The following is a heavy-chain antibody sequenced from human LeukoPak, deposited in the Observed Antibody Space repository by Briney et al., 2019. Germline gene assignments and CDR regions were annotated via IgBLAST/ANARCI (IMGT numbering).Heavy chain of an antibody. CDR2: IRSDGSNK. CDR3: AKALSLHIGLQTYYYYYMDV. D-gene: IGHD5-24*01. Sequence: GGSLRLSCAASGFTSGSYGMHWVRQAPGKGLEWVTFIRSDGSNKYYADSVKGRFTISRDNSKNTLYLQMNSLRAEDTAVYYCAKALSLHIGLQTYYYYYMDVWGKGTTVTVSS. CDR1: GFTSGSYG. V-gene: IGHV3-30*02. J-gene: IGHJ6*03.